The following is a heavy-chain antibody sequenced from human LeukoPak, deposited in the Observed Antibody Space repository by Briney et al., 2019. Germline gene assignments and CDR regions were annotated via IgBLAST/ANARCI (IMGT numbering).Heavy chain of an antibody. V-gene: IGHV4-34*01. D-gene: IGHD2-8*01. Sequence: KTSETLSLTCAVYGGSFGGYYWSWIRQPPGKGLEWIGEINHSGSTNYNPSLKSRVTVSVDTSKNQFSLKLSSVTAADTAVYYCARAVLMVYESWGQGTLVTVSS. CDR1: GGSFGGYY. CDR3: ARAVLMVYES. J-gene: IGHJ5*02. CDR2: INHSGST.